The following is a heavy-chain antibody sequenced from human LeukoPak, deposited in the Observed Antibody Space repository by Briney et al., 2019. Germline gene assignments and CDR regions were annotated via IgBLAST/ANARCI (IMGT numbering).Heavy chain of an antibody. J-gene: IGHJ4*02. V-gene: IGHV3-23*01. CDR2: ISGSGGST. CDR1: GFTFTSYA. Sequence: GGSLRLSCAASGFTFTSYAMSWVRQAPGKGLEWVSAISGSGGSTYYADSVKGRFTISRDNSENTLYLQMNSLRAEDTAVYYCAKTVVVAATSDYWGQGTLVTVSS. CDR3: AKTVVVAATSDY. D-gene: IGHD2-15*01.